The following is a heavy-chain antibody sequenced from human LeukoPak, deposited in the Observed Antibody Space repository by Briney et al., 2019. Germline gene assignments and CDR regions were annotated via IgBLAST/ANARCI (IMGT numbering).Heavy chain of an antibody. CDR1: LFTFDDYA. Sequence: GGSLRLSCAASLFTFDDYAMHWVRQAPGKGLEWVSLISGDGGSTYYADSVQGRFTISRDNNKNSLYLQMNSLRNEDTALYYCAKGDPGYSSGWYWFDPWGQGTLVTVSS. CDR2: ISGDGGST. CDR3: AKGDPGYSSGWYWFDP. D-gene: IGHD6-19*01. V-gene: IGHV3-43*02. J-gene: IGHJ5*02.